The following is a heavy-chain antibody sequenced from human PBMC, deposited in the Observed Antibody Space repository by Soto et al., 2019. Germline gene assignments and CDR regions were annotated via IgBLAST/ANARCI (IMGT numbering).Heavy chain of an antibody. J-gene: IGHJ6*02. Sequence: GGSLRLSCAASGFTFSSYGMHWVRQAPGKGLEWVAVISYDGSNKYYADSVKGRFTISRDNSKNTLYLQMNSLRAEDTAVYYCAKAHSIYYDFWSGYTYYYYYYGMDVWGQGTTVTV. D-gene: IGHD3-3*01. V-gene: IGHV3-30*18. CDR2: ISYDGSNK. CDR1: GFTFSSYG. CDR3: AKAHSIYYDFWSGYTYYYYYYGMDV.